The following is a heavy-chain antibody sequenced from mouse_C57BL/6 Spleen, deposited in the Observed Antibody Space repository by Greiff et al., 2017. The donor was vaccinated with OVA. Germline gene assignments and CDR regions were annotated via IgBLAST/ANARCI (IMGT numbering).Heavy chain of an antibody. CDR1: GFTFSDYG. CDR3: ARRTAYYFDY. CDR2: ISSGSSTT. J-gene: IGHJ2*01. Sequence: EVQLQESGGGLVKPGGSLKLSCAASGFTFSDYGMHWVRQAPGKGLEWVAYISSGSSTTNYTDTVKGRFTLTRDKATNTLFLQMTSLRSEDSAMYYCARRTAYYFDYWGQGTTLTVSS. V-gene: IGHV5-17*01. D-gene: IGHD4-1*01.